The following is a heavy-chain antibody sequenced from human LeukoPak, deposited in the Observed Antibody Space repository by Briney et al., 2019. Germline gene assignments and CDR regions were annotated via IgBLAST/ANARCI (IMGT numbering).Heavy chain of an antibody. J-gene: IGHJ6*02. Sequence: RTSETLSLTCTVSGGSISSYYWSWIRQPPGKGLEWIGYIYYSGSTNYNPSLKSRVTISVDTSKNQFSLKLSSVTAADTAVYHCARHAPLYYYYGMDVWGQGTTVTVSS. CDR1: GGSISSYY. CDR3: ARHAPLYYYYGMDV. V-gene: IGHV4-59*08. CDR2: IYYSGST.